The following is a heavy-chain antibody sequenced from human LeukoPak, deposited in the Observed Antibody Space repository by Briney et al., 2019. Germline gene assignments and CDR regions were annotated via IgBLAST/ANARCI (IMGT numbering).Heavy chain of an antibody. Sequence: SETLSLTCTVSGYSISSGYYWGWIRQPPGKGLEWIGNIYHSGSTYYNPSLESRVTISVDTSKNQFSPKLSSVTAADTAVYYCARSGGYDPFDYWGQGTLVTVSS. CDR2: IYHSGST. CDR3: ARSGGYDPFDY. D-gene: IGHD5-12*01. V-gene: IGHV4-38-2*02. CDR1: GYSISSGYY. J-gene: IGHJ4*02.